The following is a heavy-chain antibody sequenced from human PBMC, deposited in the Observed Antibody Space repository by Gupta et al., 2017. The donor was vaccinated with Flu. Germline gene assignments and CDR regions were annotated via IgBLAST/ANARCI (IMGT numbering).Heavy chain of an antibody. CDR1: GFPFPSLT. Sequence: EVQLVEYGGGLVQPGGSLRLSWVASGFPFPSLTMNWGRRAPGKGLEWLSDIGASGGHIVYADSVKGRFTVSRDDAKNALYLQMNSLRDEDTAVYYCASHRGSNWFEYWGQGTLVTVSS. V-gene: IGHV3-48*02. D-gene: IGHD5-12*01. J-gene: IGHJ5*01. CDR3: ASHRGSNWFEY. CDR2: IGASGGHI.